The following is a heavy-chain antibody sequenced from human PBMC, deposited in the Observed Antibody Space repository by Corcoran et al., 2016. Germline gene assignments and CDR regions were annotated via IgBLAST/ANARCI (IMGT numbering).Heavy chain of an antibody. J-gene: IGHJ6*02. V-gene: IGHV3-73*01. CDR1: GFTFSDSA. D-gene: IGHD2-21*01. CDR2: IRSKANNYAT. Sequence: VQLVESGGGVVQPGRSLRLSCAASGFTFSDSAIHWVRQASGKGLEWVGRIRSKANNYATMFAASVRGRFTISGDESKNTAYLQMNSLEIEDTAVYYCSRGIVGCGMDVWGQGTTVTVSS. CDR3: SRGIVGCGMDV.